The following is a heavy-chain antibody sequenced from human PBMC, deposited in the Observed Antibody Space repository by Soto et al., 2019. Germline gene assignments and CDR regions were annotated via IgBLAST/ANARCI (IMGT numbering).Heavy chain of an antibody. CDR3: ATVYCSGGSCYPYYYYYYMDV. J-gene: IGHJ6*03. V-gene: IGHV1-8*01. Sequence: GQRIERKGWMNPNSGNTGYAQTLQGRVTMTRNTSISTAYMERRSLRSEDTAVYYCATVYCSGGSCYPYYYYYYMDVWGKGTTVTVS. CDR2: MNPNSGNT. D-gene: IGHD2-15*01.